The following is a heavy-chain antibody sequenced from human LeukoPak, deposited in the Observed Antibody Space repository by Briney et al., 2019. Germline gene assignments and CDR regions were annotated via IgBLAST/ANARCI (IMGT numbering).Heavy chain of an antibody. CDR3: ARGVTTAGNTFNWFDP. J-gene: IGHJ5*02. D-gene: IGHD6-13*01. CDR1: GFTVSSNY. Sequence: PGGSLRLSCAASGFTVSSNYMNWVRQAPGKGLEWVSVITSGGNTYYADSVKGRFTTSRDNSKNTLYVQMNSLRAEDTAVYYCARGVTTAGNTFNWFDPWGQGTLVTVSS. V-gene: IGHV3-53*01. CDR2: ITSGGNT.